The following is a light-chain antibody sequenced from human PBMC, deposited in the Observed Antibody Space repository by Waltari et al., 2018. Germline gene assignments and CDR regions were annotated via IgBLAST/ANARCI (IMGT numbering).Light chain of an antibody. CDR2: EVS. CDR3: SSHTSTVPHV. Sequence: QSALTQPASVSGSPGQSITIPCTGTSNDVAGYGYVSWYQQYPGRAPKLIIYEVSYRPSGISTRFSGSKSGNTASLTISGLQADDEADYYCSSHTSTVPHVFGTGTRVTV. V-gene: IGLV2-14*03. CDR1: SNDVAGYGY. J-gene: IGLJ1*01.